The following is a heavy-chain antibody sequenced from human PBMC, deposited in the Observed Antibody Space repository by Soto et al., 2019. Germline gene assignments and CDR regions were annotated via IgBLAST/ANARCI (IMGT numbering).Heavy chain of an antibody. CDR1: GFTFSSYS. CDR2: IYYSGST. CDR3: ARGYCSSTICYIWDNWFDP. V-gene: IGHV4-59*01. D-gene: IGHD2-2*02. Sequence: PGGSLRLSCTASGFTFSSYSMHWVRQPPGKGLEWIGYIYYSGSTNYNPSLKSRVTISVDTSKNQFSLKLSSVTAADTAVYYCARGYCSSTICYIWDNWFDPWGQGTLVTVSS. J-gene: IGHJ5*02.